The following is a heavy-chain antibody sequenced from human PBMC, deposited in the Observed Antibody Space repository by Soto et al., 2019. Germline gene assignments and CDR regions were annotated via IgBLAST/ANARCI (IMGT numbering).Heavy chain of an antibody. CDR2: ISYDGSNK. V-gene: IGHV3-30*18. D-gene: IGHD6-6*01. CDR3: AKDPAARLYSGMDV. CDR1: GFTFSSYG. J-gene: IGHJ6*02. Sequence: QVQLVESGGGVVQPGRSLRLSCAASGFTFSSYGMHWVRQAPGKGLEWVAVISYDGSNKYYADSVKGRFTISRDNSKNTPYLQMSRMRAEDTAVYYGAKDPAARLYSGMDVWGQGTRVTVSS.